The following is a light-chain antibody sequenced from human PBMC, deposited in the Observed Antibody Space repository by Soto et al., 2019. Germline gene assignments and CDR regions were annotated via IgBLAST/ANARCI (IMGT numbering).Light chain of an antibody. J-gene: IGLJ1*01. CDR3: SSYTSSSGKV. V-gene: IGLV2-14*01. CDR2: EVS. CDR1: SSDVGGYNY. Sequence: QSALTQPASVSGSHGQSITISCTGTSSDVGGYNYVSWYQQHPGKAPKLMIYEVSNRPSGVSNRFSGSKSGNTASLTISGLQAEDEADYYCSSYTSSSGKVFGTGTKVTVL.